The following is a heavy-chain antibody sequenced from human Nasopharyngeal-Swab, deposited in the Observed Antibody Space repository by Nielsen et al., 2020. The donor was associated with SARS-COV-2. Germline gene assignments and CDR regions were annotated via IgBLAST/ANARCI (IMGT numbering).Heavy chain of an antibody. CDR2: INTNTGNP. Sequence: ASVKVSCKASGYTFTSYAMNWVRQAPGQGPEWMGWINTNTGNPTYAQGFTGRFVFSLDTSVSTAYLQISSLKAEDTAVYYCAREERGVTLEGGYYYYGMDVWGQGTTVTVSS. V-gene: IGHV7-4-1*02. CDR1: GYTFTSYA. D-gene: IGHD3-10*01. J-gene: IGHJ6*02. CDR3: AREERGVTLEGGYYYYGMDV.